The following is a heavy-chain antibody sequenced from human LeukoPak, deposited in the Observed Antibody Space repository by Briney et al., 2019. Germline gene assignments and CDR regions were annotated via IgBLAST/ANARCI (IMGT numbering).Heavy chain of an antibody. CDR2: IYYSGST. D-gene: IGHD2-15*01. Sequence: SETLSLTCTVSGGSISSSNYYWGWIRQPPGKGLEWIGSIYYSGSTYYNPSLKSRVTISVDTSKNQFSLKLSSVTAADTAVYYCARSGKAYCSGGSCYSTTFDYWGQGTLVTVSS. CDR3: ARSGKAYCSGGSCYSTTFDY. J-gene: IGHJ4*02. V-gene: IGHV4-39*01. CDR1: GGSISSSNYY.